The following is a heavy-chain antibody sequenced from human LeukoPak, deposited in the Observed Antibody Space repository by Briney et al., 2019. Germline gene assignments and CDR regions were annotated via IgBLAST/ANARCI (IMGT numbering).Heavy chain of an antibody. Sequence: GGSLRLSCEASGFTVSSNYMSWVRQAPGKGLDWVSLLYTGGNTYYADSVKGRFTISRDNSKNTLYLQMNSLRAEDTAVYYCARDGEGTWAFDIWGQGTMVTVSS. CDR1: GFTVSSNY. V-gene: IGHV3-53*01. J-gene: IGHJ3*02. CDR2: LYTGGNT. CDR3: ARDGEGTWAFDI. D-gene: IGHD2-21*01.